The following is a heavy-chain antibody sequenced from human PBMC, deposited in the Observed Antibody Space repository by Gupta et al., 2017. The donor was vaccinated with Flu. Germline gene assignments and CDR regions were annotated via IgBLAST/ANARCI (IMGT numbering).Heavy chain of an antibody. J-gene: IGHJ4*02. V-gene: IGHV4-31*03. CDR2: IYYSGST. D-gene: IGHD1-7*01. Sequence: QVQLQESGPGLVKPSQTLSLTCTVSGGSISSGGYYWSWIRQHPGKGLEWIGYIYYSGSTYYNPSLKSRVTISVDTSKNQFSLKLSSVTAADTAVYYCARAVRITGTTGFALFDYWGQGTLVTVSS. CDR1: GGSISSGGYY. CDR3: ARAVRITGTTGFALFDY.